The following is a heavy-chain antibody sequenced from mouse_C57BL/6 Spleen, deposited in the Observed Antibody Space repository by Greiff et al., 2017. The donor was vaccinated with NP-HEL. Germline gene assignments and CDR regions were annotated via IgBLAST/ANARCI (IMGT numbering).Heavy chain of an antibody. CDR2: IDPENGDT. D-gene: IGHD2-2*01. CDR1: GFNIKDDY. Sequence: VQLQHSGAELVRPGASVKLSCTASGFNIKDDYMHWVKQRPEQGLEWIGWIDPENGDTEYASKFQGKATITADTSSNTAYLQLSSLTSEDTAVYYCTTGVWLRRTGYYAMDYWGQGTSVTVSS. J-gene: IGHJ4*01. CDR3: TTGVWLRRTGYYAMDY. V-gene: IGHV14-4*01.